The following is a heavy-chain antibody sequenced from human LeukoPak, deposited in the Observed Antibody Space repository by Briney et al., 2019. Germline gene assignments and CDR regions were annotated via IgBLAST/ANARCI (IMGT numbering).Heavy chain of an antibody. CDR3: ARDKPLTTVSRGYYYGMDV. V-gene: IGHV3-53*01. CDR2: IYSGGST. D-gene: IGHD4-11*01. CDR1: GFTVSSNY. J-gene: IGHJ6*02. Sequence: GGSLRLSCAASGFTVSSNYMSWVRQAPGKGLEWVSVIYSGGSTYYADSVKGRFTISRDNSKNTLYLQMNSLRAEDTAVYYCARDKPLTTVSRGYYYGMDVWGQGTTVTVSS.